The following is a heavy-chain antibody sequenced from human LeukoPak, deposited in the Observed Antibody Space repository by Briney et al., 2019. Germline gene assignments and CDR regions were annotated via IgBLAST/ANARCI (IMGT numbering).Heavy chain of an antibody. J-gene: IGHJ4*02. CDR2: ISYDGSNK. V-gene: IGHV3-30*03. Sequence: GGSLRLSCAASGFTFSSYGMHWVRQAPGKGLEWVAVISYDGSNKYYADSVKGRFTISRDNSKTTLYLQMNSLRAEDTAVYYCAILTVTTGTPPAEPFDYWGQGTLVTVSS. D-gene: IGHD4-17*01. CDR3: AILTVTTGTPPAEPFDY. CDR1: GFTFSSYG.